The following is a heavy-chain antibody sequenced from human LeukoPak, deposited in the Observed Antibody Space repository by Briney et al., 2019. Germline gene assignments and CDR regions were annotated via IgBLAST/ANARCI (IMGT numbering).Heavy chain of an antibody. CDR3: ARQYPYCSGGSCYSSDFDY. CDR2: IYYSGST. D-gene: IGHD2-15*01. V-gene: IGHV4-59*08. Sequence: SETLSLTRTVSGGSISSYYWSWLRQPPGKGLEWIGYIYYSGSTNYNPSLKSRVTISVDTSKNQFSLKLTSVTAADTAVYYCARQYPYCSGGSCYSSDFDYWGQGTLVTVSS. CDR1: GGSISSYY. J-gene: IGHJ4*02.